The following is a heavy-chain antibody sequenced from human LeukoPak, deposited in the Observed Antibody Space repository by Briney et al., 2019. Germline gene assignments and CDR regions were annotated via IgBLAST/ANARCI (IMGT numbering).Heavy chain of an antibody. J-gene: IGHJ4*02. CDR3: ARDPQGAAMIPGGFGY. CDR1: GFPFSSYE. V-gene: IGHV3-48*03. D-gene: IGHD2-2*01. CDR2: ISSSGSTI. Sequence: PGGSLRLSCAASGFPFSSYEMNWVRQAPGKGLEWVSYISSSGSTIYYADSVKGRFTISRDNAKNSLYLQMNSLRAEDTAVYYCARDPQGAAMIPGGFGYWGQGTLVTVSS.